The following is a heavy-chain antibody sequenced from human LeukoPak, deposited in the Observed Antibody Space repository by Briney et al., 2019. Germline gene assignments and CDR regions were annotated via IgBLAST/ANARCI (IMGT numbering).Heavy chain of an antibody. CDR2: ISYDGSNK. CDR1: GFTFSSYG. V-gene: IGHV3-30*18. CDR3: AKDGYYYDSSYYGMDV. Sequence: GGSLRLSCAASGFTFSSYGMHWVRQAPGKGLEWVAAISYDGSNKYYADSVKGRFTISRDNSKNTLYLQMNSLRAEDTAVYYCAKDGYYYDSSYYGMDVWGQGTTVTVSS. D-gene: IGHD3-22*01. J-gene: IGHJ6*02.